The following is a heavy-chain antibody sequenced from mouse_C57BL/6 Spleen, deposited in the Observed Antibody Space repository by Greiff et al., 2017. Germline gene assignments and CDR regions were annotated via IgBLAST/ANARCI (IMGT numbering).Heavy chain of an antibody. V-gene: IGHV1-82*01. CDR2: IYPGDGDT. J-gene: IGHJ1*03. Sequence: QVQLKQSGPELVKPGASVKISCKASGYAFSSSWMNWVKQRTGKGLEWIGRIYPGDGDTNYNGKFKGKATLTADKSSSTAYMQLSSLTSEDSAVYFCARSAMSNPYWYFDVWGTGTTVTVSS. CDR3: ARSAMSNPYWYFDV. CDR1: GYAFSSSW. D-gene: IGHD1-2*01.